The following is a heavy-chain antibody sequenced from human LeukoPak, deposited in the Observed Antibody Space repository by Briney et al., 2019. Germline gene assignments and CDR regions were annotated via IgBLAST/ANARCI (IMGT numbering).Heavy chain of an antibody. D-gene: IGHD3-9*01. CDR3: PKWGDNDVSADYYVSDF. CDR1: GFIFSNYA. J-gene: IGHJ4*02. V-gene: IGHV3-23*01. CDR2: ISGRSDNT. Sequence: GASLRLSCAASGFIFSNYAMYWVRQAPGKGLEWVSAISGRSDNTYYADSVKGRLTLSRHRSENTLYLQVNNLSANHAAVYYCPKWGDNDVSADYYVSDFWGQGTLVTVSS.